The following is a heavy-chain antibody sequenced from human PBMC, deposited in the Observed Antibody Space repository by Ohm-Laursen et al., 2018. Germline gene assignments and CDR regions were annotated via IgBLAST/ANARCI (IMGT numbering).Heavy chain of an antibody. Sequence: GSLRLSCAASGFTFSSYWMHWVRQAPGKGLVWVSRINSDGSSTSYADSVKGRFTISRDNAKNTLYLQMNSLRAEDTAVYYCAISTSGYYDVDYWGQGTLVTVSS. J-gene: IGHJ4*02. CDR3: AISTSGYYDVDY. CDR1: GFTFSSYW. CDR2: INSDGSST. D-gene: IGHD3-22*01. V-gene: IGHV3-74*01.